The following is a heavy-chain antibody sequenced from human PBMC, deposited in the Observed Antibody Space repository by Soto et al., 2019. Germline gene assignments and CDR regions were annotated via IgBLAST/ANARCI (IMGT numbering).Heavy chain of an antibody. J-gene: IGHJ6*02. Sequence: SVKVSCKASGGTFSSYAISCVRQSPGQGLEWMGGVIPVFRRPDYAQKFQGRLTISADQSTGTVYMELSRLRSEDTAVYYCARVPPGTGVVDNYYYYGMDVWGQGTTVTVSS. D-gene: IGHD3-3*01. CDR2: VIPVFRRP. CDR1: GGTFSSYA. V-gene: IGHV1-69*13. CDR3: ARVPPGTGVVDNYYYYGMDV.